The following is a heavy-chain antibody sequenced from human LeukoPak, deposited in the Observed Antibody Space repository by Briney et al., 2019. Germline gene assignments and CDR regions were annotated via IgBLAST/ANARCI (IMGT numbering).Heavy chain of an antibody. Sequence: PSETLSLTCTVSGGSISSSSYYWSWIRQPAGKGLEWIGRIYTSGSTNYNPSLKSRVTMSVDTSKNQFSLKLSSVTAADTAVYYCAREGMGYYDSSGYYTGEVGFDYWGQGTLVTVSS. V-gene: IGHV4-61*02. CDR3: AREGMGYYDSSGYYTGEVGFDY. CDR1: GGSISSSSYY. J-gene: IGHJ4*02. D-gene: IGHD3-22*01. CDR2: IYTSGST.